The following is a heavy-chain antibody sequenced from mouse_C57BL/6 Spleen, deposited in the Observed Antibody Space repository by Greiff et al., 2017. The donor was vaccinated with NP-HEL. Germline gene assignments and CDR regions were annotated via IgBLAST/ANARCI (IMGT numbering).Heavy chain of an antibody. CDR2: IYPGDGDT. CDR3: ARGDSSGLAWFAY. Sequence: QVQLQQSGPELVKPGASVKISCKASGYAFSSSWMNWVKQRPGKGLEWIGRIYPGDGDTNYNGKFKGKATLTADKSSSTAYMQLSSLTSEDSAVYFCARGDSSGLAWFAYWGQGTLVTVSA. V-gene: IGHV1-82*01. D-gene: IGHD3-2*02. J-gene: IGHJ3*01. CDR1: GYAFSSSW.